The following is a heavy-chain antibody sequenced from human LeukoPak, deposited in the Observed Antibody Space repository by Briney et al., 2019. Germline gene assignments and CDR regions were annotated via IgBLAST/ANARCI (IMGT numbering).Heavy chain of an antibody. Sequence: GGSLRLSCVVSGFTFSSHWMHWVRRAPGKGLVWVSRVSSDGSSTMYADSVQGRFTISRDNAKNSLYLQMNSLRAEDTAVYYCAVRRGIYYWGQGTLVTVSS. CDR1: GFTFSSHW. CDR3: AVRRGIYY. J-gene: IGHJ4*02. CDR2: VSSDGSST. V-gene: IGHV3-74*03. D-gene: IGHD4-23*01.